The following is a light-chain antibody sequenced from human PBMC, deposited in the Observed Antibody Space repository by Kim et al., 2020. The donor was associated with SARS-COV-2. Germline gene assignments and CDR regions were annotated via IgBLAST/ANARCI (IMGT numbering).Light chain of an antibody. J-gene: IGLJ3*02. CDR1: NIGSKS. Sequence: ATGKTARITWGGNNIGSKSVHWYQQKPGQAPVLVIHYDRDRPSGIPERFSGSNSGNTATLTISRVEAGDEADYYCQVWDSSSDHRVFGGGTKLTVL. CDR2: YDR. V-gene: IGLV3-21*04. CDR3: QVWDSSSDHRV.